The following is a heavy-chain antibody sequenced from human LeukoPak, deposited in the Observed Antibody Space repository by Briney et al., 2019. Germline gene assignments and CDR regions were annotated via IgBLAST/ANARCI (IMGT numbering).Heavy chain of an antibody. J-gene: IGHJ4*02. CDR3: ARKYNGYGGWIDY. D-gene: IGHD5-12*01. CDR1: GDSISSGDYY. Sequence: PSETLSLTCTVSGDSISSGDYYWSWIRQPPGKGLEWIGYIYYSGNTNYNPSLKSRVTISLDTSKNQFSLKLSSVTAADTAVYYCARKYNGYGGWIDYWAQGTLVTVSS. CDR2: IYYSGNT. V-gene: IGHV4-61*08.